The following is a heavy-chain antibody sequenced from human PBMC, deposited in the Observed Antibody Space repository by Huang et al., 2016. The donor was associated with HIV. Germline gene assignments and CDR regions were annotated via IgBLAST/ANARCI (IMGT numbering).Heavy chain of an antibody. CDR2: ITTSTHTT. CDR3: ARVAMIEVVIDTYYLDS. J-gene: IGHJ4*02. CDR1: RFPFNIYA. Sequence: EVQLLESGGGLVQPGGSLRLSCAASRFPFNIYAMSWVGQAPGEGLEWVSMITTSTHTTNSADSVNVRFTVSRDNSKNTLFLQMNSLRSEDPAVYFCARVAMIEVVIDTYYLDSWGQGTLVTVSS. V-gene: IGHV3-23*01. D-gene: IGHD3-22*01.